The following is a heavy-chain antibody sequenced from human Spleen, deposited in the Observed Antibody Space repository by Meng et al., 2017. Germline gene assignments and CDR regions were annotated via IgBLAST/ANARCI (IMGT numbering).Heavy chain of an antibody. V-gene: IGHV4-4*07. CDR1: GDSFNIYY. CDR2: IYSSGTT. D-gene: IGHD4-23*01. J-gene: IGHJ4*02. Sequence: SETLSLTCSVSGDSFNIYYWSWIRQPAGKGLEWIGRIYSSGTTNYNPSLKSRVSMSIDTSKNNFSLKLSSLTTADTAVYYCARVDYGGKRGPPHVGYFLLWGQGILVTV. CDR3: ARVDYGGKRGPPHVGYFLL.